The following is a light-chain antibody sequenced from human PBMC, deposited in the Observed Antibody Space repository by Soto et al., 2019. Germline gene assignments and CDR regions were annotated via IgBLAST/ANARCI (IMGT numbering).Light chain of an antibody. CDR1: QNIDKW. Sequence: DIQMTQSPSTLSASVGDRVTITCRASQNIDKWLAWYQQKPGIAPTLLIYWASTLDSGVPARFSGSGSRTDFTLTISSLQPDDFATDYCQQYDSYYSATFGQGTKVEIK. CDR3: QQYDSYYSAT. CDR2: WAS. V-gene: IGKV1-5*03. J-gene: IGKJ1*01.